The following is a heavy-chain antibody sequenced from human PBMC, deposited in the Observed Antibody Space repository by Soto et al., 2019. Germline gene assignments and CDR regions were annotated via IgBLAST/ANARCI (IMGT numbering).Heavy chain of an antibody. V-gene: IGHV3-30*18. J-gene: IGHJ4*02. CDR2: ISYDGSNK. Sequence: QVQLVESGGGVVQPGRSLRLSCAASGFTFSSYGMHWVRQAPGKGLEWVAVISYDGSNKYYADSVKGRFTISRDNSKNTLYLQMNSLRAEDTAAYYCAKDTSGDGYNLYFDYWGQGTLVTVSS. D-gene: IGHD5-12*01. CDR3: AKDTSGDGYNLYFDY. CDR1: GFTFSSYG.